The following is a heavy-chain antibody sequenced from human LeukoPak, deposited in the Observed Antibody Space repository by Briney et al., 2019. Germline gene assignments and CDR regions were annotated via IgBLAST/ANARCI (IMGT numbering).Heavy chain of an antibody. CDR2: ISAYNGNT. Sequence: GASVKVSCKASGYTFTSYGISWVRQAPGQGLEWMGWISAYNGNTNYAQKLQGRVTMTTDTSTSTAYMELRSLRSDDTAVYCCATDRTEYSSGWDLDYWGQGTLVTVSS. CDR3: ATDRTEYSSGWDLDY. V-gene: IGHV1-18*01. CDR1: GYTFTSYG. D-gene: IGHD6-19*01. J-gene: IGHJ4*02.